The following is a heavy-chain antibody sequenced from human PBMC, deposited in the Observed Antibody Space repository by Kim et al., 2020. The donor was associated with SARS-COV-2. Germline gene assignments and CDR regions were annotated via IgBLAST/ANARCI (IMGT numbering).Heavy chain of an antibody. V-gene: IGHV4-34*01. CDR2: INHSGST. Sequence: SETLSLTCAVYGGSFSGYYWSWIRQPPGKGLEWIGEINHSGSTNYNPSLKSRVTISVDTSKNQFSLKLSSVTAADTAVYYCARGREDYYGSGSYYNPDA. CDR1: GGSFSGYY. D-gene: IGHD3-10*01. J-gene: IGHJ3*01. CDR3: ARGREDYYGSGSYYNPDA.